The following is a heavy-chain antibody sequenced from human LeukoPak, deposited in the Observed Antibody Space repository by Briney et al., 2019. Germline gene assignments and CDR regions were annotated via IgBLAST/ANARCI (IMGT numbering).Heavy chain of an antibody. Sequence: PGGSLRLSCVVSGITLSNYGMNWVRQAPGKGLEWVSSISSSSSYIYYADSVKGRFTISRDNAKNSLYLQMNSLRAEDTAVYYCAREASGSYWEDYWGQGTLVTVSS. J-gene: IGHJ4*02. CDR2: ISSSSSYI. CDR3: AREASGSYWEDY. D-gene: IGHD1-26*01. CDR1: GITLSNYG. V-gene: IGHV3-21*01.